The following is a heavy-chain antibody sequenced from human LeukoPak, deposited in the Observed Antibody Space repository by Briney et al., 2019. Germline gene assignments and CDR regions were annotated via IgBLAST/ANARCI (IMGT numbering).Heavy chain of an antibody. CDR2: ISGSGGST. Sequence: PGGSLRLSCAASGFTFSSYAMSWVRQAPGKGLEWVSAISGSGGSTYYADSAKGRFTISRDNSKNTLYLQMNSLRAEDTAVYYCAKEGTARRGYGMDVWGQGTTVTVSS. CDR3: AKEGTARRGYGMDV. CDR1: GFTFSSYA. D-gene: IGHD6-6*01. J-gene: IGHJ6*02. V-gene: IGHV3-23*01.